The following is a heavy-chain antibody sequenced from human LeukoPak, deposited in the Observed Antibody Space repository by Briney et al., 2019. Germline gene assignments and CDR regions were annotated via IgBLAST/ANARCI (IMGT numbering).Heavy chain of an antibody. CDR2: IYYSGST. CDR1: GGSISSYY. V-gene: IGHV4-59*12. CDR3: AKDLPNHVP. J-gene: IGHJ5*02. Sequence: SETLSLTCTVSGGSISSYYWSWIRQPPGKGLEWIGYIYYSGSTNYNPSLKSRVTISVDTSKNQFSLKLSSVTAADTAVYYCAKDLPNHVPWGQGTLVTVSS.